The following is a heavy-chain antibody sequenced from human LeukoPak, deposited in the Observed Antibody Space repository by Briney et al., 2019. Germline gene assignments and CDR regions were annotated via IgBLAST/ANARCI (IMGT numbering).Heavy chain of an antibody. CDR2: ISGSGGNT. J-gene: IGHJ4*02. CDR3: AKESLSPATDGFDY. D-gene: IGHD1-26*01. V-gene: IGHV3-23*01. Sequence: GGSLRLSCEASGFTFSSYAMSWVRQAPGKGLEWVSAISGSGGNTYYADSVKGRFTISRDNSKNTLYLQMNSLRAEDTARYFCAKESLSPATDGFDYWGQGALVTVS. CDR1: GFTFSSYA.